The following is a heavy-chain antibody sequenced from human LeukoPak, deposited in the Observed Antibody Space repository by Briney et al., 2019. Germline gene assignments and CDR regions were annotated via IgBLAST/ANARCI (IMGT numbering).Heavy chain of an antibody. CDR1: GYTFTSYA. CDR2: IIPIFGTA. Sequence: SVKVSCKASGYTFTSYAISWVRQAPGQGLEWMGGIIPIFGTANYAQKFQGRVTITADESTSTAYMELSSLRSEDTAVYYCARGCSGGSCTGWFDPWGQGTLVTVSS. D-gene: IGHD2-15*01. J-gene: IGHJ5*02. V-gene: IGHV1-69*13. CDR3: ARGCSGGSCTGWFDP.